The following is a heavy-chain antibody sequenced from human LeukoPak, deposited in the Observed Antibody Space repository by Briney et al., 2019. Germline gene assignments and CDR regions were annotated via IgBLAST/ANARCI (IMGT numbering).Heavy chain of an antibody. J-gene: IGHJ4*02. V-gene: IGHV3-23*01. CDR1: GFTFSSYA. Sequence: GGSLRLSCAASGFTFSSYAMSWVRQAPGKGLEWVSAISGSGGNTYYADSVKGRFTISRDNSKNTLYLQMNSLRSEDTAVYYCAREKSDRDYYDSSGYYLDYWGQGTLVTVSS. CDR2: ISGSGGNT. CDR3: AREKSDRDYYDSSGYYLDY. D-gene: IGHD3-22*01.